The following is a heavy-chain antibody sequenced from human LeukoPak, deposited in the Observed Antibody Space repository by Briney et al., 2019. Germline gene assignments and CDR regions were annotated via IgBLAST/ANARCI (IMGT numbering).Heavy chain of an antibody. CDR3: AHIRVGCSSTSCYTGGIDY. D-gene: IGHD2-2*02. CDR1: GFSLSTSGVG. Sequence: SGPTLVNPTQTLTLTCTFSGFSLSTSGVGVGWIRQPPVKALEWLALIYWNDDKRYSPSLKSRLTITKDTSKNQVVLTMTNMDPVDTATYYCAHIRVGCSSTSCYTGGIDYWGQGTLVTVSS. J-gene: IGHJ4*02. V-gene: IGHV2-5*01. CDR2: IYWNDDK.